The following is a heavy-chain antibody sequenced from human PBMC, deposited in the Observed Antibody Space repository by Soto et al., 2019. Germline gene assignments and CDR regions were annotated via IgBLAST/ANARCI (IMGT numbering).Heavy chain of an antibody. D-gene: IGHD3-22*01. V-gene: IGHV3-30*18. CDR3: GKPDRRDSSGYPDY. Sequence: PGESLKISCAASGFTFSDYGMHWVRQAPGKGLEWVAVISYDGSNKYYADSVKGRFTISRDNSKNTLYLQMNSLRAEDTAVYYCGKPDRRDSSGYPDYWGQGTLVTVSS. CDR2: ISYDGSNK. CDR1: GFTFSDYG. J-gene: IGHJ4*02.